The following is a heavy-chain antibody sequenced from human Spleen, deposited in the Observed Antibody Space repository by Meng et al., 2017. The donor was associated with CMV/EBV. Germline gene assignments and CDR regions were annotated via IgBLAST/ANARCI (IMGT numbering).Heavy chain of an antibody. V-gene: IGHV3-30*04. J-gene: IGHJ4*02. CDR1: FRSDA. CDR3: ASSGVSSGWYADY. Sequence: FRSDARHWVRQAPGKGLEWVAVIAYDGSNKYYADSGKGRFTISRDNSKNTLYPQMNSLRAEDTAVYYCASSGVSSGWYADYWGKGTLVTVSS. CDR2: IAYDGSNK. D-gene: IGHD6-19*01.